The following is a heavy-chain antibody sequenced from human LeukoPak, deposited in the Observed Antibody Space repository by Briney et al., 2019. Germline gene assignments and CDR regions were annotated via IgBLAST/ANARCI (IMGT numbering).Heavy chain of an antibody. CDR2: IHYSGST. CDR1: GGSIRSYY. J-gene: IGHJ4*02. D-gene: IGHD5-12*01. CDR3: ARSRSRGYSGDFDY. Sequence: SETLSLTCIVSGGSIRSYYWSWIRQPPGQGLEWFGYIHYSGSTEYNPSLKSRVTISVDTSKNQFSLRLSSVTAADTAVYYCARSRSRGYSGDFDYWGQGTLVTVSS. V-gene: IGHV4-59*01.